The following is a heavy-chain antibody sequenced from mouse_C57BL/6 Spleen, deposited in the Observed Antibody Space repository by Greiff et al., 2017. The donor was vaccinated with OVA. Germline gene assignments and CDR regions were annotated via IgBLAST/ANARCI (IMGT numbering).Heavy chain of an antibody. D-gene: IGHD1-1*01. J-gene: IGHJ2*01. CDR1: GFTFSDYG. CDR2: ISSGSSTI. CDR3: ARDITTVVATPYYFDY. V-gene: IGHV5-17*01. Sequence: EVKLMESGGGLVKPGGSLKLSCAASGFTFSDYGMHWVRQAPEKGLEWVAYISSGSSTIYYADTVKGRFTISRDKAKNTLFLQMTSLRSEDTAMYYCARDITTVVATPYYFDYWGQGTTLTVSS.